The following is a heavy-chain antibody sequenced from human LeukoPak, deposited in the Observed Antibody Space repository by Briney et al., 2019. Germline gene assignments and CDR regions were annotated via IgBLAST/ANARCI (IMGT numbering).Heavy chain of an antibody. CDR1: GFTFSSYE. CDR3: ARVCPSNITIFGVVIRQLGPFDY. D-gene: IGHD3-3*01. CDR2: ISSSGSTI. V-gene: IGHV3-48*03. J-gene: IGHJ4*02. Sequence: PGGSLRLSCAASGFTFSSYEMNWVRQAPGKGLEWVSYISSSGSTIYYADSVKGRFTISRDNAKISLYLQMNSLRAEDTAVYYCARVCPSNITIFGVVIRQLGPFDYWGQGTLVTVAS.